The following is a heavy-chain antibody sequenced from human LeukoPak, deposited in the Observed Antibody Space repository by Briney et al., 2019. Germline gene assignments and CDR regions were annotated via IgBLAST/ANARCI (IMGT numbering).Heavy chain of an antibody. CDR3: ARGRPAAKYIYYYYGMDV. Sequence: SETLSLTCAVYGGSFSGYYWSWIRQPPGKGLEWIGEINHSGSTNYNPSLKSRVTISVDTPKNQFSLKLSSVTAADTAVYYCARGRPAAKYIYYYYGMDVWGQGTTVTVSS. D-gene: IGHD2-2*01. V-gene: IGHV4-34*01. CDR2: INHSGST. CDR1: GGSFSGYY. J-gene: IGHJ6*02.